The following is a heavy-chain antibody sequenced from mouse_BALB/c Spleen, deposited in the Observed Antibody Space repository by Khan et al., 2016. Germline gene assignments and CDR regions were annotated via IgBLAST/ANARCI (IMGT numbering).Heavy chain of an antibody. CDR2: ISDGGSYT. CDR1: GFTFSDYY. V-gene: IGHV5-4*02. CDR3: ARDLNWYFDV. J-gene: IGHJ1*01. Sequence: EVELVESGGGLVKPGGSLKLSCAASGFTFSDYYMYWVRQTPEKRLEWVATISDGGSYTYYPDSVKGRFTISRDNAKNNLYLQMSSLKSEDTAMDYYARDLNWYFDVWGAGTTVTVSS.